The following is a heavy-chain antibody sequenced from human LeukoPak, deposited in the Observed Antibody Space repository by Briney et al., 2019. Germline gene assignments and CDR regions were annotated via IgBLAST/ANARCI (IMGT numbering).Heavy chain of an antibody. D-gene: IGHD3-10*01. J-gene: IGHJ5*02. CDR2: IKQDGSEK. CDR1: GFTFSSYW. V-gene: IGHV3-7*01. Sequence: GGSLRLSCAASGFTFSSYWMSWVRQAPGKGLESVANIKQDGSEKYYVDSVKGRFTISRDNAKNSLYLQMNSLRAEDTAVYYCARDAAGSWFDPWGQGTLVTVSS. CDR3: ARDAAGSWFDP.